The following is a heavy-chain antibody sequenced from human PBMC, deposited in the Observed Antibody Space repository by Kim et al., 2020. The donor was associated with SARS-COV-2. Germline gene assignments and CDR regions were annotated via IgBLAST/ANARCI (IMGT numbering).Heavy chain of an antibody. Sequence: ASVKVSCKASGYTFTSYDINWVRQATGQGLEWMGWMNPNSGNTGYAQKFQGRVTMTRNTSISTAYMELSSLRSEDTAVYYCARGGYSYGDDYWFDPWGQGTLVTVSS. CDR1: GYTFTSYD. CDR3: ARGGYSYGDDYWFDP. D-gene: IGHD5-18*01. V-gene: IGHV1-8*01. J-gene: IGHJ5*02. CDR2: MNPNSGNT.